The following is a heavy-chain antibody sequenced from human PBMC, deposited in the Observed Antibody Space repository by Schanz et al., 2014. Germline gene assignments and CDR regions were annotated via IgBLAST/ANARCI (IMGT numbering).Heavy chain of an antibody. D-gene: IGHD5-18*01. CDR2: IGNGGVTI. Sequence: QVQLVDSGGGLVKPGGSLRLSCTASGFPFSDYFMAWIRQPPGRGLEWVSYIGNGGVTIYYADSVKGRFTISRDNSKNCLNLKRKTLRPEATAVYYGARVALPEYSSRRNQFETWGQGKMVTVSS. CDR3: ARVALPEYSSRRNQFET. CDR1: GFPFSDYF. J-gene: IGHJ3*02. V-gene: IGHV3-11*01.